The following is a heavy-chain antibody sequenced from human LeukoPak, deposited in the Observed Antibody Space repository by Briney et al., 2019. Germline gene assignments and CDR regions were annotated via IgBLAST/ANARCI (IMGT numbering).Heavy chain of an antibody. J-gene: IGHJ4*02. CDR2: LSGSGDAI. D-gene: IGHD6-13*01. CDR3: ARDSWGYSSGWCMDY. Sequence: GGSLRLSCAASGFTFSIYGMSWVRQAPGKGLEWVSALSGSGDAIYYADSVKGRFTISRDNSKNTLYLQMNSLRAEDTAVYYCARDSWGYSSGWCMDYWGQGTLVTVSS. CDR1: GFTFSIYG. V-gene: IGHV3-23*01.